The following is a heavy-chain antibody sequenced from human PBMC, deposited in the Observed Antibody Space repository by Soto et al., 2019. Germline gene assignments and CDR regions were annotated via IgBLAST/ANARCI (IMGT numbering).Heavy chain of an antibody. Sequence: GGSLRLSCAASGFTFSSYAMHWVRQAPGKGLEWVAVISYDGSNKYYADSVKGRFTISRDNSKNTLYLQMNSLRAEDTAVYYCARETGIVGATINWFDPWGQGTLVTVSS. D-gene: IGHD1-26*01. CDR2: ISYDGSNK. CDR3: ARETGIVGATINWFDP. CDR1: GFTFSSYA. V-gene: IGHV3-30-3*01. J-gene: IGHJ5*02.